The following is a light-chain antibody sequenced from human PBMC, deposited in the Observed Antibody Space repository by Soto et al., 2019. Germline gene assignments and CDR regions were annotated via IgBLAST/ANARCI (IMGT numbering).Light chain of an antibody. Sequence: AIQLTQSPSSLSASVGDRVTITCRVSQDISRALVWYQQKPGRAPRLLIYDASTLESGVPSRFSGSGSGTDVILTLSSLQPEDFASYYCQQSYSFPCTFGPGTKVDLK. CDR1: QDISRA. CDR3: QQSYSFPCT. V-gene: IGKV1-13*02. J-gene: IGKJ3*01. CDR2: DAS.